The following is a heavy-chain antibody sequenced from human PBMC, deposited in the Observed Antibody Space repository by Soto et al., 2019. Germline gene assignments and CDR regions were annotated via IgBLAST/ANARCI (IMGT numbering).Heavy chain of an antibody. CDR3: ARSRICMSGYQLDDAFDI. CDR1: GYTFTSYD. J-gene: IGHJ3*02. Sequence: ASVKVSCKASGYTFTSYDINWVRQATGQGLEWMGWMNPNSGNTGYAQKFQGRVTMTRNISISTAYMELSSLRSEDTAVYYCARSRICMSGYQLDDAFDIWGQGTMVTVSS. V-gene: IGHV1-8*01. D-gene: IGHD3-3*01. CDR2: MNPNSGNT.